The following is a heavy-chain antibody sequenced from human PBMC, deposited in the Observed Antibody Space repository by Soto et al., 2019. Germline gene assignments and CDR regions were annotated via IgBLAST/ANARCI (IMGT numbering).Heavy chain of an antibody. CDR2: ISGSGIST. CDR1: GFTFSTYP. J-gene: IGHJ6*03. D-gene: IGHD4-4*01. V-gene: IGHV3-23*01. CDR3: VKPPVTTSCYYYYYMDV. Sequence: GGSLRLSCAASGFTFSTYPMSWVRQAPGKGLEWVSGISGSGISTYYTDSGKGRFTISRDNPKNTGFLQMNSLRDEDTAVYYCVKPPVTTSCYYYYYMDVCGQGTTVSAAS.